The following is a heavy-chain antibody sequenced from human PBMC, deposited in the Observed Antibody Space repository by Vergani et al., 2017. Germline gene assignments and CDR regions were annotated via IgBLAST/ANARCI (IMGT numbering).Heavy chain of an antibody. CDR1: FDSIRNLY. Sequence: QVQLQESGPGLVKSSETLPLTCSVSFDSIRNLYCNWIRQPPGKGLEWIGSIHYSENTNYNPSLKTRVTISVDTSKNPFSLTLTSVTAADTAVYYCASDTHSGQRADRWGQGILVTVTS. CDR3: ASDTHSGQRADR. D-gene: IGHD6-19*01. J-gene: IGHJ5*02. V-gene: IGHV4-59*11. CDR2: IHYSENT.